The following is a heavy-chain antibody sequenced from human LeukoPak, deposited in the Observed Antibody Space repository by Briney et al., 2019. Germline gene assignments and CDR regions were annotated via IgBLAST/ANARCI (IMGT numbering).Heavy chain of an antibody. CDR1: GGTFSSYA. CDR2: IIPIFGTA. V-gene: IGHV1-69*06. D-gene: IGHD5-18*01. Sequence: GASVKVSCKASGGTFSSYAISWVRQAPGQGLEWMGRIIPIFGTANYAQKFQGRVTITADKSTSTAYMELSSLRSEDTAVYYCARDRGYSITFHYWGQGTLVTVSS. CDR3: ARDRGYSITFHY. J-gene: IGHJ4*02.